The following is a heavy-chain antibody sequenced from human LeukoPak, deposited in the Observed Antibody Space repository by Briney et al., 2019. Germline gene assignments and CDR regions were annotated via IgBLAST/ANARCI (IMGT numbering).Heavy chain of an antibody. Sequence: GGSLRLSCAASGFTFSSYGMHWVRQAPGKGLEWVADISNDGSRKYYADSVQGRFTISRDNSKNTLYLQMNSLRAEDTAVYYCAKAEGGYYYSGMDVWGQGTTVTV. J-gene: IGHJ6*02. V-gene: IGHV3-30*18. D-gene: IGHD1-14*01. CDR3: AKAEGGYYYSGMDV. CDR1: GFTFSSYG. CDR2: ISNDGSRK.